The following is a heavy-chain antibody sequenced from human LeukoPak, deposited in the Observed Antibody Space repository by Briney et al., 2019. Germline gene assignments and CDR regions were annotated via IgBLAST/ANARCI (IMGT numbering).Heavy chain of an antibody. Sequence: PGGSLRLSCAASGFTFSSYAMSWVRQAPGKGLEWVSAISGSGGSTYYADSVKGWFTISRDNSKNTLYLQMNSLRAEDTAVYYCAEDTVLRFLEWFYSSTSQFDYWGQGTLVTVSS. J-gene: IGHJ4*02. V-gene: IGHV3-23*01. D-gene: IGHD3-3*01. CDR1: GFTFSSYA. CDR3: AEDTVLRFLEWFYSSTSQFDY. CDR2: ISGSGGST.